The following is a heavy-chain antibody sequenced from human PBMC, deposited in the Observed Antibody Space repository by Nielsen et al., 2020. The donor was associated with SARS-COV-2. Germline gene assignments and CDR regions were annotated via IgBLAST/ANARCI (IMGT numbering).Heavy chain of an antibody. CDR2: ISYDGSNK. CDR3: ARDLGLDYYDSSGYYPWDY. Sequence: GESLKISCAASGFTFNIYAMAWVRQAPGKGLEWVAVISYDGSNKYYADSVKGRFTISRDNSKNTLYLQMNSLRAEDTAVYYCARDLGLDYYDSSGYYPWDYWGQGTLVTVSS. V-gene: IGHV3-30-3*01. J-gene: IGHJ4*02. D-gene: IGHD3-22*01. CDR1: GFTFNIYA.